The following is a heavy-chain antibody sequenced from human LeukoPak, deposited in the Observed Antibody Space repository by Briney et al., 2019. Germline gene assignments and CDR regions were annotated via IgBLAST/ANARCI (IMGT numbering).Heavy chain of an antibody. CDR1: GYTFTSYG. V-gene: IGHV1-18*01. CDR3: ARDGKMRYYDSSGLADY. J-gene: IGHJ4*02. CDR2: ISAYNGNT. D-gene: IGHD3-22*01. Sequence: ASVKVSCKASGYTFTSYGISWVRQVPGQGLEWMGWISAYNGNTNYAQKLQGRVTMTTDTSTSTAYMELRSLRSDDTAVYYCARDGKMRYYDSSGLADYWGQGTLVTVSS.